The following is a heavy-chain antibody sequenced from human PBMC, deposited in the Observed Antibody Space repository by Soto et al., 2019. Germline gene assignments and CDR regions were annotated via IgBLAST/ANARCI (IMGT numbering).Heavy chain of an antibody. J-gene: IGHJ6*02. CDR2: IWYDGSNK. CDR1: GFTFSSYG. D-gene: IGHD4-17*01. V-gene: IGHV3-33*01. Sequence: GGSLRLSCAASGFTFSSYGMHWVRQAPRKGLEWVAVIWYDGSNKYYADSVKGRFTISRDSSKNTLYLQMNSLRAEDTAVYYCAREIGDALLYYYYGMNVWGQGTTVTVS. CDR3: AREIGDALLYYYYGMNV.